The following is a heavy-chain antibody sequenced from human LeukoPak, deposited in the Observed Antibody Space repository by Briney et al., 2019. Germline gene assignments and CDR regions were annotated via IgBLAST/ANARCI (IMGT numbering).Heavy chain of an antibody. CDR2: IDRSGGTI. CDR1: VFDFSIYE. CDR3: AREDDGSSSYSDSFLH. Sequence: GGSLRLSCAASVFDFSIYEMNWVREAPGKGLEWVSYIDRSGGTIYYAHSVKGRFTISRDNAKNSLYLQMNSLRAEDTAIYYCAREDDGSSSYSDSFLHWGQGTLVTVSS. J-gene: IGHJ1*01. D-gene: IGHD6-13*01. V-gene: IGHV3-48*03.